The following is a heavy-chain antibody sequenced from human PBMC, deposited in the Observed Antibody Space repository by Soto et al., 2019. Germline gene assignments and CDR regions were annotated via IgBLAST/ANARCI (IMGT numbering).Heavy chain of an antibody. CDR3: AHRVLRTVFGLVTTTAIYFDF. Sequence: QITLNESGPTPVKPRQTLTLTCTFSGFSLTTSGVGVGWIRQSPGKAPEWLALIYWDDDKRYSPSLKSRLTITKDTSKTQVVLTMAALDPADTATYYCAHRVLRTVFGLVTTTAIYFDFWGQGTPVAVSS. J-gene: IGHJ4*02. CDR2: IYWDDDK. V-gene: IGHV2-5*02. CDR1: GFSLTTSGVG. D-gene: IGHD3-3*01.